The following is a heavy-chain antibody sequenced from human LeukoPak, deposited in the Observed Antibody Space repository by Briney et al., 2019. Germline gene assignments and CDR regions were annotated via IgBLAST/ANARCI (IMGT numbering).Heavy chain of an antibody. J-gene: IGHJ4*02. Sequence: GESLKISCKGSGDSFTSYWIGWVRQMPGKGLEWMGIIYPGDSDTRYSPSFQGQVTISADKSISTAYLQWSSLKASDTAMYYCARRIAVAGTPFDYWGQGTLVTVSS. CDR1: GDSFTSYW. CDR2: IYPGDSDT. V-gene: IGHV5-51*01. CDR3: ARRIAVAGTPFDY. D-gene: IGHD6-19*01.